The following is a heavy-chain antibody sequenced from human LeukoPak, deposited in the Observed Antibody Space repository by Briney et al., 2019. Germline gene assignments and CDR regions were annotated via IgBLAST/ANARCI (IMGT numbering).Heavy chain of an antibody. V-gene: IGHV3-21*05. D-gene: IGHD6-6*01. Sequence: GGSLRLSCAASGFTFTTYSMNWVRQAPGKGLEWVAYLSSGHELYADSVKGRFTISRDNAKNSLYLQMNSLRAEDTAVYYYARVGRSSHTFDYWGQGTLVTVSS. CDR1: GFTFTTYS. CDR3: ARVGRSSHTFDY. J-gene: IGHJ4*02. CDR2: LSSGHE.